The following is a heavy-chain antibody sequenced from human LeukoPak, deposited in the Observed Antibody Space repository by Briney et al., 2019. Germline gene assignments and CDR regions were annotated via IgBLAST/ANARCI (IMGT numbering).Heavy chain of an antibody. J-gene: IGHJ4*02. D-gene: IGHD2-2*01. CDR3: ERLPLSAIGLYYFDY. CDR1: GGSISAYD. CDR2: IYSSGSA. V-gene: IGHV4-4*09. Sequence: SETLSLTWTVFGGSISAYDWGSARPPARKGLEWVGYIYSSGSANYNPSLKSRVTISVHTTKNQFSRRVRSVPAADTSFYYWERLPLSAIGLYYFDYWGQGTLVTVSS.